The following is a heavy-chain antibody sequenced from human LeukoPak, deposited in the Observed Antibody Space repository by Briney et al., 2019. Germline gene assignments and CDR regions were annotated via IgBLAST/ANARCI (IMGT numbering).Heavy chain of an antibody. J-gene: IGHJ4*02. Sequence: GRSLRLSCAASGFTFSSYGMHWVRQAPGKGLGWVAVISYDGSNKYYADSVKGRFTIPRDNSKNTLYLQMNSLRAEDTAVYYCAKDLKPYGSGSYYFDYWGQGTLVTVSS. CDR1: GFTFSSYG. V-gene: IGHV3-30*18. CDR2: ISYDGSNK. D-gene: IGHD3-10*01. CDR3: AKDLKPYGSGSYYFDY.